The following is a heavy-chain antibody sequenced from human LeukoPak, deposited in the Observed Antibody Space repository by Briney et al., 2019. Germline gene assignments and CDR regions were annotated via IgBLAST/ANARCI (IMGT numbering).Heavy chain of an antibody. J-gene: IGHJ6*03. CDR2: IYHSGST. CDR1: GYSISSGYY. CDR3: ARGLWFGELFYYYYYMDV. Sequence: PSETLSLTCTVSGYSISSGYYWGWIRQPPGKGLEWIGSIYHSGSTYYNPSLKSRVTISVDTSKNQFSLKLSSVTAADTAVYYCARGLWFGELFYYYYYMDVWGKGTTVTISS. V-gene: IGHV4-38-2*02. D-gene: IGHD3-10*01.